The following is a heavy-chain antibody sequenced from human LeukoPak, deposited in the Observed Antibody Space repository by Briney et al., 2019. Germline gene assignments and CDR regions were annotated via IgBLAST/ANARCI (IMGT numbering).Heavy chain of an antibody. J-gene: IGHJ4*02. D-gene: IGHD2-15*01. CDR3: ARGRASPSGTGLYYFDY. V-gene: IGHV1-18*01. CDR1: GGTFSSYA. CDR2: INPNSGGT. Sequence: GASVKASCKASGGTFSSYAISWVRQAPGQGLEWMGWINPNSGGTNYAQKFQGRVTMTTDTSTSTAYMELRSLRSDDTAVYYCARGRASPSGTGLYYFDYWGQGTLVTVSS.